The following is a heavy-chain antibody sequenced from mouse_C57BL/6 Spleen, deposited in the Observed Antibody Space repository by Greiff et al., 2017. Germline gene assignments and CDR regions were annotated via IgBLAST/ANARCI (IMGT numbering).Heavy chain of an antibody. J-gene: IGHJ2*01. Sequence: VQLQQPGAELVRPGSSVKLSCKASGYTFTSYWMAWVKQRPGQGLEWIGNIYPSDSETHYNQKFKDKATLTVDKSSSTAYMQLSSLTSEDSAVYYCARGDYDACDYWGQGTTLTVSS. CDR3: ARGDYDACDY. D-gene: IGHD2-3*01. V-gene: IGHV1-61*01. CDR1: GYTFTSYW. CDR2: IYPSDSET.